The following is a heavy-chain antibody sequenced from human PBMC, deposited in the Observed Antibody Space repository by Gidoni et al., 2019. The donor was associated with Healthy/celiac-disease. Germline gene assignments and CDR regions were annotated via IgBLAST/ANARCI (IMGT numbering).Heavy chain of an antibody. J-gene: IGHJ4*02. V-gene: IGHV4-39*01. Sequence: QLQLQESGPGLVKPSETLSLTCTVSGGSIRISSYYWGWIRQPPGKGLEWIGSIYYSGSTYYNPSLKSRVTISVDTSKNQFSLKLSSVTAADTAVYYCARADCTGGVCYTYYFDYWGQGTLVTVSS. CDR3: ARADCTGGVCYTYYFDY. D-gene: IGHD2-8*02. CDR1: GGSIRISSYY. CDR2: IYYSGST.